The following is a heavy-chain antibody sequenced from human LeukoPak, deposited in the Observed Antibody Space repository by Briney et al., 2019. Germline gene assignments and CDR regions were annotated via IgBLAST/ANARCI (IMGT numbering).Heavy chain of an antibody. J-gene: IGHJ4*02. CDR1: GFTFSSYA. V-gene: IGHV3-23*01. D-gene: IGHD6-19*01. CDR2: ISGSGGST. CDR3: AKPSTEYSSGWYGNYFDY. Sequence: PGGSLRLSCAASGFTFSSYAMSWVRQAPGKGLEWVSAISGSGGSTYYADSVKGRFTISRDNSKNTLYLQMNSLRAEDTAVYYCAKPSTEYSSGWYGNYFDYWGQGTLVTVSS.